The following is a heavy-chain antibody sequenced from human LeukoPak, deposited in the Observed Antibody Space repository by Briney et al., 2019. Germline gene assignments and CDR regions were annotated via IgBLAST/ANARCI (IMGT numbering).Heavy chain of an antibody. CDR1: GYPFTGYY. CDR2: IKPTSGDT. Sequence: ASVKVTCTASGYPFTGYYIHWMRQAPGQRLEWMGRIKPTSGDTDFPQKFQGRVTLTRNTSISTAYMELSSLRSEDTAVYYCAIRPGAAANWFDPWGQGTLVTVSS. D-gene: IGHD6-13*01. J-gene: IGHJ5*02. V-gene: IGHV1-2*02. CDR3: AIRPGAAANWFDP.